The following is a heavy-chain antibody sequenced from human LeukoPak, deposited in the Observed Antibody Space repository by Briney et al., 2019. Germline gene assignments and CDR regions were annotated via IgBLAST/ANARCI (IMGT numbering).Heavy chain of an antibody. J-gene: IGHJ4*02. CDR2: INPNSGGT. D-gene: IGHD3-10*01. V-gene: IGHV1-2*05. CDR3: ARDAYYYGWGSYSGGGDY. CDR1: GYTFTGYY. Sequence: ASVKVSCKASGYTFTGYYMHWVRQAPGQGLEWMGRINPNSGGTNYAQKFQGRVTMTRDTSISTAYMELSRLRYDDQGVCYGARDAYYYGWGSYSGGGDYWGQGTLVTVSS.